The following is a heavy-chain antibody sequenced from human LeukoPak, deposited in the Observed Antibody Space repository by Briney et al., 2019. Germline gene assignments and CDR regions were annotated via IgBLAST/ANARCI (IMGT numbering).Heavy chain of an antibody. Sequence: GGSLRLSCAASGFTFSSYWMTWVRQAPEKRLEWVANIKQDGSETYYVDSVKGRFTISRDNAKNSLCLHMNSLRVEDSAVYYCARSGVPHGTDVWGQGTTVTVSS. CDR3: ARSGVPHGTDV. J-gene: IGHJ6*02. D-gene: IGHD7-27*01. CDR2: IKQDGSET. CDR1: GFTFSSYW. V-gene: IGHV3-7*04.